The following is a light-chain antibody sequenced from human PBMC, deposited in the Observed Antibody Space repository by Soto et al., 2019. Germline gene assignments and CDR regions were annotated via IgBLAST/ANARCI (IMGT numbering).Light chain of an antibody. CDR3: LHHNSYPWT. CDR2: AAS. J-gene: IGKJ1*01. CDR1: QAIRND. Sequence: DIQMTQSPSSLSASVGDRVAITCRASQAIRNDLSWYQQKPGKAPKRLIYAASILPTGVPSRFSGSGSGTEFTLTISSLQPEDFATYYCLHHNSYPWTFGEGTKVEIK. V-gene: IGKV1-17*01.